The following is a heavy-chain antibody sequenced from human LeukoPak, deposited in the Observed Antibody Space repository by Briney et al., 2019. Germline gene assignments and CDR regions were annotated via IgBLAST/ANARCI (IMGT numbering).Heavy chain of an antibody. D-gene: IGHD3-3*02. CDR3: ASHFLPDYYYYYMDV. CDR1: GFTFSSYS. J-gene: IGHJ6*03. Sequence: PGGSLRLSCAASGFTFSSYSMNWVRQAPGKGLEWVSYISSSSSTIYYADSVKGRFTISRDNAKNSLYLQMNSLRAEDTAVYYCASHFLPDYYYYYMDVWGKGTTVTVSS. CDR2: ISSSSSTI. V-gene: IGHV3-48*01.